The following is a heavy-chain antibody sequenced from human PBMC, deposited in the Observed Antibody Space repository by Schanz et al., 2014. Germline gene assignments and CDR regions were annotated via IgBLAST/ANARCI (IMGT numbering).Heavy chain of an antibody. V-gene: IGHV1-18*01. CDR1: GYTFNTYG. D-gene: IGHD3-3*01. CDR3: ARGFDFWDR. Sequence: QVQLVQSGAEVRKPGASVKVSCKASGYTFNTYGLNWVRQAPGQGLEWMGWISAYTNNTNYAQKVQGRVTMTTDTSTGTAYMELRSLRSDDTAVYYCARGFDFWDRWGQGTLVIVSS. CDR2: ISAYTNNT. J-gene: IGHJ4*02.